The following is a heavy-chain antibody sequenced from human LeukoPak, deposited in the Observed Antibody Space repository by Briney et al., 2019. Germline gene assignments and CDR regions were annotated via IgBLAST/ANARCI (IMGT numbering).Heavy chain of an antibody. CDR3: ARKRIVVVVAASGDAFDI. D-gene: IGHD2-15*01. CDR2: INHSGST. J-gene: IGHJ3*02. V-gene: IGHV4-34*01. Sequence: SETLSLTCAVYGGSFSGYYWSWIRQPPGKGLVWIGEINHSGSTNYNPSLKSRVTISVDTSKNQFSLKLSSVTAADTAVYYCARKRIVVVVAASGDAFDIWGQGIMVTVSS. CDR1: GGSFSGYY.